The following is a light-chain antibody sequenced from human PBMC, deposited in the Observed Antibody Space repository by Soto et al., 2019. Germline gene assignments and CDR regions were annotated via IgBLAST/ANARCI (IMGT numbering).Light chain of an antibody. CDR2: AAS. Sequence: EFVLTQSPGTLSLSPGERATLSCSASQTVRNNYLAWYQQKPGQAPRLLIYAASSRATGSPDRFSGGGSGTDFTLTISRLEPEDFAVYYCQQYGYSPITFGQGTRLEIK. CDR1: QTVRNNY. J-gene: IGKJ5*01. CDR3: QQYGYSPIT. V-gene: IGKV3-20*01.